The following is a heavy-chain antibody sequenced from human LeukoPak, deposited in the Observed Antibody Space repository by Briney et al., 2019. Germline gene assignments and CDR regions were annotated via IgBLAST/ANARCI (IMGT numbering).Heavy chain of an antibody. Sequence: GGSLRLSCAASGFTFSSYAMSWVRQAPGKGLEWVSAISGSGGSTYYADSVKGRFTISRDNSKNTLYLQMNSLRAEDTDVYYCAKDVGSGWYIFDYWGQGTLVTVSS. J-gene: IGHJ4*02. D-gene: IGHD6-19*01. CDR1: GFTFSSYA. V-gene: IGHV3-23*01. CDR3: AKDVGSGWYIFDY. CDR2: ISGSGGST.